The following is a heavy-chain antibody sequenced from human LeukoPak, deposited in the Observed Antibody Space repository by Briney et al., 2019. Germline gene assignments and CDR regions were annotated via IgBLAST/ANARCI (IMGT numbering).Heavy chain of an antibody. CDR2: IVVGSGNT. D-gene: IGHD6-19*01. CDR1: GFTFTSSA. CDR3: AAGGWYYYGMDV. J-gene: IGHJ6*04. V-gene: IGHV1-58*01. Sequence: GTSVKVSCKASGFTFTSSAVQWVRQARGQRLEWIGWIVVGSGNTNYAQKFQERVTITRDMSTSRAYMELSSLRSEDTAVYYCAAGGWYYYGMDVWGKGTTVTVSS.